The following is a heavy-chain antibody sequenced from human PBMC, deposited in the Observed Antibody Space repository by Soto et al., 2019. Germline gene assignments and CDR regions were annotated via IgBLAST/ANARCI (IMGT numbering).Heavy chain of an antibody. CDR3: ARGSSGCNFDY. V-gene: IGHV3-48*02. J-gene: IGHJ4*02. CDR2: ISSSGSTI. D-gene: IGHD6-19*01. CDR1: GSTFSSYS. Sequence: GGSLRLSCAASGSTFSSYSMNWVRQAPGKGLEWVSYISSSGSTIYYADSVKGRFTISRDNAKNSLNLQMNSLRDEDTAVYYCARGSSGCNFDYWGQGTLVTVSS.